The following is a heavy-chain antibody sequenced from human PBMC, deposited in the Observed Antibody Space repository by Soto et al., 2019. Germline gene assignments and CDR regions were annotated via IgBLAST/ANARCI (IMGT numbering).Heavy chain of an antibody. J-gene: IGHJ5*02. V-gene: IGHV1-69*12. D-gene: IGHD3-3*01. CDR3: ARDGDPGYAFWSGPLGGGRFDP. CDR2: IVPMFGTA. CDR1: GATFGNTA. Sequence: QVQLVQSGAEVKKPGSSVNVSCKTSGATFGNTAVTWVRQAPGQGLEWMGGIVPMFGTANYAQKLQGRVTITADESTNTAYMELSSLRSDDTAVYYCARDGDPGYAFWSGPLGGGRFDPWGQGTLVTVSS.